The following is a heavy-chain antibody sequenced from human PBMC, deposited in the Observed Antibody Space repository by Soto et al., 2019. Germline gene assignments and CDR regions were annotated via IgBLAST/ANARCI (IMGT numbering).Heavy chain of an antibody. CDR1: GFTFSRYG. CDR3: ARDPSEGRVGNWFES. J-gene: IGHJ5*01. Sequence: EVQLVESGGGLVKPGGSLRLSCAASGFTFSRYGMNWVRQAPGKGLEWVSSISSSTSYVYYADSVKGLFSVSRDNAKKILYLEMYARRTEDTAVYYCARDPSEGRVGNWFESWGQGTLVTVSS. V-gene: IGHV3-21*01. D-gene: IGHD2-2*01. CDR2: ISSSTSYV.